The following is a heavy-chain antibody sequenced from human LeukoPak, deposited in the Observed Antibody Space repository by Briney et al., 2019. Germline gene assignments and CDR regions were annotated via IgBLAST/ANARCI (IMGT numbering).Heavy chain of an antibody. V-gene: IGHV4-34*01. CDR3: ARREWFGELLFPG. D-gene: IGHD3-10*01. J-gene: IGHJ4*02. CDR2: INHSGST. CDR1: GGSFSDYY. Sequence: SETLSLTCAVYGGSFSDYYWSWIRQPPGKGLEWIGEINHSGSTDYNPSLKSRVTISVDTSKNQFSLKLSSVTAADTAVYYCARREWFGELLFPGRGQGTLVTVSS.